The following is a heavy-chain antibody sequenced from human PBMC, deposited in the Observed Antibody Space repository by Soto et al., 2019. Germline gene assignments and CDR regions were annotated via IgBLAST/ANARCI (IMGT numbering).Heavy chain of an antibody. Sequence: ASVKVSCKASGYTFTRYGISWVRQAPGQGLEWMGWISGYNGDTNYAQKFQGRVTMTTDTSTSTAYMELRSLRSDDTAVYYCARGVGSGSYYNQYNWFDPWGQGTLVTVSS. CDR2: ISGYNGDT. D-gene: IGHD3-10*01. V-gene: IGHV1-18*01. CDR3: ARGVGSGSYYNQYNWFDP. J-gene: IGHJ5*02. CDR1: GYTFTRYG.